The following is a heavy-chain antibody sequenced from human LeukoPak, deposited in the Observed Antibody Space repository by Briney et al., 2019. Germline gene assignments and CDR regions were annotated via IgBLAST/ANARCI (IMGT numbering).Heavy chain of an antibody. J-gene: IGHJ4*02. D-gene: IGHD3-3*01. CDR2: IYPGDSNI. Sequence: GESLKISCKGSGYTFTSYWIGWVRQMPGKGLEWMGIIYPGDSNIRYSPSFEGQVTISADKSISTAYLQWSSLKASDTAMYYCAPPGGLFGNYFDSGGQGPLVTVSS. CDR1: GYTFTSYW. V-gene: IGHV5-51*01. CDR3: APPGGLFGNYFDS.